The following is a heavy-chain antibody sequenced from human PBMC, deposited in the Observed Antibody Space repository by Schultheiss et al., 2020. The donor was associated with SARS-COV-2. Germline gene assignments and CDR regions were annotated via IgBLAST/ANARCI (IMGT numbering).Heavy chain of an antibody. CDR3: ARDEGGSYKGVSFDY. CDR1: GYTFINYG. V-gene: IGHV1-18*01. CDR2: ISAYNGNT. D-gene: IGHD1-26*01. J-gene: IGHJ4*02. Sequence: ASVKVSCKASGYTFINYGISWVRQAPGQGLEWMGWISAYNGNTNYAQKLQGRVTMTTDTSTSTAYMELRSLRSDDTAVYYCARDEGGSYKGVSFDYWGQGTLVTVSS.